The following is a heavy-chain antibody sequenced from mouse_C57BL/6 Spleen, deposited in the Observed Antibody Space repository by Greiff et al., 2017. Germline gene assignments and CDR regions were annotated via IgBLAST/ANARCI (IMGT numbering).Heavy chain of an antibody. J-gene: IGHJ3*01. Sequence: EVQLVESGGGLVQPGGSMKLSCVASGFTFSNYWMNWVRQSPEKGLEWVAQIRLKSDNYATHYAESVKGRFTISRDDSKSSVYLEMNNLRAEATGIYYWTGGYYVAYWGQGTLVTVSA. CDR1: GFTFSNYW. V-gene: IGHV6-3*01. D-gene: IGHD1-1*01. CDR3: TGGYYVAY. CDR2: IRLKSDNYAT.